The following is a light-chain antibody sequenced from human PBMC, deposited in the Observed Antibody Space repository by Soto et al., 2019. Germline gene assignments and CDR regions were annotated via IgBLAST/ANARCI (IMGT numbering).Light chain of an antibody. J-gene: IGKJ4*01. CDR2: FAS. CDR3: QHYNKWPLT. V-gene: IGKV3-15*01. CDR1: QSVSNN. Sequence: EIVMPQSPATLSVSPGEKATLSCRASQSVSNNLAWYQQKPGQAPRLLIYFASTRATGIPARFSGSGSGTEFSLTISSLQSEDFAVYYCQHYNKWPLTFGGGTKVETK.